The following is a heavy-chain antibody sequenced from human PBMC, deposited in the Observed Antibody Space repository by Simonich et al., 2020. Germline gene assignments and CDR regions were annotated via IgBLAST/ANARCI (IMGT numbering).Heavy chain of an antibody. Sequence: GGGLVKPGGSLRLSCAASGFTFSSYSMNWVRQAPGKGLEWVSSISSSSSYISYADSVKGRFTISRDKAKNSLYLQMNSLRAEDTAVYYCARDTSYYGSGSYYFDYWGQGTLVTVSS. D-gene: IGHD3-10*01. CDR1: GFTFSSYS. CDR2: ISSSSSYI. J-gene: IGHJ4*02. CDR3: ARDTSYYGSGSYYFDY. V-gene: IGHV3-21*01.